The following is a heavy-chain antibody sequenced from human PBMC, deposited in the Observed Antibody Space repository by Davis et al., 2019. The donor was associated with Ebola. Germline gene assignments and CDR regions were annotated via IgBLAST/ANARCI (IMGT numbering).Heavy chain of an antibody. CDR1: GGTFSSYA. CDR3: ARERVLRFLEWLFEGPFDI. V-gene: IGHV1-69*13. CDR2: IIPVFGIP. D-gene: IGHD3-3*01. Sequence: SVKVSCKASGGTFSSYAISWVRQAPGQGLDWMGGIIPVFGIPKYAQKFQGRVTITADESTSTAYMELSSLRSEDTAVYYCARERVLRFLEWLFEGPFDIWGQGTMVTVSS. J-gene: IGHJ3*02.